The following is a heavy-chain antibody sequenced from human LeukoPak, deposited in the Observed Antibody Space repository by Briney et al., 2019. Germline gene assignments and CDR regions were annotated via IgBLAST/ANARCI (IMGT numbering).Heavy chain of an antibody. D-gene: IGHD3-10*01. CDR3: ARSLGGRRGALDY. Sequence: NASETLSLTCAVYGGSFSGYYWSWIRQPPGKGLEWIGEINHSGSTNYNPSLKSRVTISVDTSKNQFSLKLSSVTAADTAVYYCARSLGGRRGALDYWGQGTLVTVSS. CDR1: GGSFSGYY. CDR2: INHSGST. V-gene: IGHV4-34*01. J-gene: IGHJ4*02.